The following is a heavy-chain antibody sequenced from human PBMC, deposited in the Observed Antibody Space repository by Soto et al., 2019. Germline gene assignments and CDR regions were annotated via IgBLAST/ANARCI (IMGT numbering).Heavy chain of an antibody. CDR3: ARVLNSYDFWSGYYGHY. D-gene: IGHD3-3*01. J-gene: IGHJ4*02. CDR1: GGTFSSYA. Sequence: SVKVSCKASGGTFSSYAISWVRQAPGQGLEWMGGIIPIFGTANYAQKFQGRVTITADESTSTAYMELSSLRSEDTAVYYCARVLNSYDFWSGYYGHYWGQGALVTVSS. V-gene: IGHV1-69*13. CDR2: IIPIFGTA.